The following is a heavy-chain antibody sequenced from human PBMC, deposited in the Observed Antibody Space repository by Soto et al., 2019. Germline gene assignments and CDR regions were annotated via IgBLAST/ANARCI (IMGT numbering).Heavy chain of an antibody. CDR3: ARMKYQLLTFDY. CDR2: IYSGGST. J-gene: IGHJ4*02. V-gene: IGHV3-53*01. CDR1: GFTVSSNY. D-gene: IGHD2-2*01. Sequence: GGSLRLSCAASGFTVSSNYMSWVRQAPGKGLEWVSVIYSGGSTDYADSVKGRFTISRDNSKNTLYLQMNSMRAEDTAVYYCARMKYQLLTFDYWGQGTLVTVSS.